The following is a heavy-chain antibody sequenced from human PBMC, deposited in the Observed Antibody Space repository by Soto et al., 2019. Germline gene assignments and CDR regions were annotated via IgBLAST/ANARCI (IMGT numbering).Heavy chain of an antibody. CDR3: ARGYSSGWAHFDY. Sequence: SETLSLTCAVSGGSISSGGYSWSWIRQPPGKGLEWIGYIYHSGSTYYNPSLKSRVTISVDRSKNQFSLKLSSVTAADTAVYYCARGYSSGWAHFDYWGQGTLVTSPQ. J-gene: IGHJ4*02. V-gene: IGHV4-30-2*01. D-gene: IGHD6-19*01. CDR2: IYHSGST. CDR1: GGSISSGGYS.